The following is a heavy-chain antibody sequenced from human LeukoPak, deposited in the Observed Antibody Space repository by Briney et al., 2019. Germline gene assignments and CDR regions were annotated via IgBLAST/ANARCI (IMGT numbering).Heavy chain of an antibody. CDR3: AKDMYGAFDI. V-gene: IGHV3-9*03. Sequence: TGRSLRLSCAASGFTFHDYAMHWVRQAPGKGLEWVSGISWNSGSIGYADSVKGRFTISRDNAKNSLYLQMNSLRAEDMALYYCAKDMYGAFDIWGQGTMVTVSS. CDR1: GFTFHDYA. J-gene: IGHJ3*02. D-gene: IGHD2-8*01. CDR2: ISWNSGSI.